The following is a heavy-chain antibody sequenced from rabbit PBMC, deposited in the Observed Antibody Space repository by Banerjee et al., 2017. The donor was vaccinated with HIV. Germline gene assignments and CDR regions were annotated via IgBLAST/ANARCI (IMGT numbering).Heavy chain of an antibody. V-gene: IGHV1S45*01. CDR2: INTSTGNT. CDR3: ARDLAGVIGCNFNF. J-gene: IGHJ3*01. Sequence: QEQLEESGGGLVQPEGSLTLTCTASGFSFSNKYVMCWVRQAPGKGLEWIACINTSTGNTVYVSWAKGRFTISKTSSTTVTLQMTSLTAADTATYFCARDLAGVIGCNFNFWGQGTLVTVS. D-gene: IGHD4-1*01. CDR1: GFSFSNKYV.